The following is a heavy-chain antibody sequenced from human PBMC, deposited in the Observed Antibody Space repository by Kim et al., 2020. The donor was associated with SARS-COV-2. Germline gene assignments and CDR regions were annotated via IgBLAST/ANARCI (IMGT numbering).Heavy chain of an antibody. CDR3: ARGKRVRGVISGWFDP. Sequence: KLQGRVTMTPDTSTSTAYMELRSLRSDDTAVYYCARGKRVRGVISGWFDPWGQGTLVTVSS. D-gene: IGHD3-10*01. J-gene: IGHJ5*02. V-gene: IGHV1-18*01.